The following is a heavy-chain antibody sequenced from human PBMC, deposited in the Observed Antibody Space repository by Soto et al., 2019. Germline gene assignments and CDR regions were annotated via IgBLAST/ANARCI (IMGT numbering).Heavy chain of an antibody. D-gene: IGHD2-2*01. CDR3: ARVAMTGGYFDY. J-gene: IGHJ4*02. Sequence: PSETLSLTCTVSGGSISSYYWSWIRQPPGKGLEWIGYIYYSGSTNYNPSLKSRVTISVDTSKNQFSLKLGSVTAADTAVYYCARVAMTGGYFDYWGQGTLVTVSS. CDR1: GGSISSYY. CDR2: IYYSGST. V-gene: IGHV4-59*01.